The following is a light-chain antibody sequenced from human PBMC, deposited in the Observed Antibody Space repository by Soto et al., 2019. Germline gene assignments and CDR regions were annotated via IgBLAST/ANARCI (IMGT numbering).Light chain of an antibody. CDR3: QQYGDAPWT. J-gene: IGKJ1*01. CDR1: QSVGSIY. CDR2: GAS. Sequence: EIVLTQSPGTLSLSPGERATLSCRASQSVGSIYLAWYQQKPGQAPRLLIYGASSRATGIPDRFSGSGSGTDFTLTISRLEPEDFAGYYCQQYGDAPWTFAQGTKVEIK. V-gene: IGKV3-20*01.